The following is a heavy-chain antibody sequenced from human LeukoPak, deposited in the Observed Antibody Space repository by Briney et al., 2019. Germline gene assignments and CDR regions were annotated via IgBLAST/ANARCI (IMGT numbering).Heavy chain of an antibody. J-gene: IGHJ4*02. CDR2: IIPIFGTA. V-gene: IGHV1-69*05. CDR3: ASRTRVGYFDY. CDR1: GGTFSSYA. D-gene: IGHD4-17*01. Sequence: SVKVSCKASGGTFSSYAISWVRQAPGQGLERMGGIIPIFGTANYAQKFQGRVTITTDESTSTAYMELSSLRSEDTAVYYCASRTRVGYFDYWGQGTLVTVSS.